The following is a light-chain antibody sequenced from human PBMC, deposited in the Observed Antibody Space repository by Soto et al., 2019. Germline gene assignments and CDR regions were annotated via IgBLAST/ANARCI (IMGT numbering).Light chain of an antibody. V-gene: IGKV4-1*01. CDR1: QSVLYSSNNKNH. Sequence: DIVMTQSPDSLAVSLGERATINCKSSQSVLYSSNNKNHLAWYQQKSGQPPKLLIYWASTRESGVPDRLRGSGSGTDVTLTISSLQAEDVAVYYCQQYYSTPLTFGQGTKVEIK. CDR2: WAS. J-gene: IGKJ1*01. CDR3: QQYYSTPLT.